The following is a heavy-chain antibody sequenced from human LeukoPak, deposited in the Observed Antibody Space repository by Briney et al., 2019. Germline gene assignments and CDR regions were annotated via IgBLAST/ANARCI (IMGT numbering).Heavy chain of an antibody. CDR1: GYTFTGYY. CDR2: INSNSGGT. CDR3: ATDQTGEGSSY. D-gene: IGHD3-16*01. J-gene: IGHJ4*02. V-gene: IGHV1-2*02. Sequence: ASVKVSCKASGYTFTGYYMHWVRQAPGQGLEWMGWINSNSGGTNYAQKFQGRVTMTRDTSISTAYMELSRLRSDDTAVYYCATDQTGEGSSYWGQGTLVTVSS.